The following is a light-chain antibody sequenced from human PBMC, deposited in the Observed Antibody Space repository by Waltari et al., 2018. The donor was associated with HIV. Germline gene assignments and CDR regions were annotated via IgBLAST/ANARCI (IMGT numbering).Light chain of an antibody. CDR2: EVS. J-gene: IGLJ2*01. CDR3: SSYTSSDTVV. Sequence: QPALTQPASVSGSPGQPISISCTGTSRDFGRQKAFPLDQHHPANAPKLVILEVSNPPSGVSNRFSGSKSGNRASLTISGLQAEDEAYYYCSSYTSSDTVVFGGGTKVTVL. V-gene: IGLV2-14*01. CDR1: SRDFGRQKA.